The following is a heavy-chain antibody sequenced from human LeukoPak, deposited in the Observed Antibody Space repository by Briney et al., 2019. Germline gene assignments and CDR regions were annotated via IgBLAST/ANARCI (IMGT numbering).Heavy chain of an antibody. CDR1: GGSFSGDY. Sequence: SETLSLTCAVYGGSFSGDYCSWIRQPPRKGLEWIGEIHNSGSTNYNPSLKSRVTISVDTSKNQFSLKLSSVTAADTAVYYCARAGYCSGGSCYSFDYWGQGTLVTVSS. J-gene: IGHJ4*02. CDR2: IHNSGST. D-gene: IGHD2-15*01. CDR3: ARAGYCSGGSCYSFDY. V-gene: IGHV4-34*01.